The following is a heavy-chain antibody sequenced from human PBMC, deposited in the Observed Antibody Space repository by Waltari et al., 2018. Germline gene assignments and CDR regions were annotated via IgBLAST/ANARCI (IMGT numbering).Heavy chain of an antibody. CDR2: IHGDASSP. Sequence: EVQLVEAGGDLVQPGGSLRLSCVASGFPFSSYRRHWVRQVPGKGLVWVSRIHGDASSPTYAESVKGRYTISRDNAKNTLYLQMNSLRAEDTAVYYCATLIQRWPSPFDYWGPGTLVTVSS. V-gene: IGHV3-74*01. CDR3: ATLIQRWPSPFDY. J-gene: IGHJ4*02. D-gene: IGHD1-1*01. CDR1: GFPFSSYR.